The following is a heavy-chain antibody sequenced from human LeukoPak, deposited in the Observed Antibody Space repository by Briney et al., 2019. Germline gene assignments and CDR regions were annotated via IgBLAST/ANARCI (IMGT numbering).Heavy chain of an antibody. V-gene: IGHV4-30-2*01. J-gene: IGHJ4*02. D-gene: IGHD6-19*01. CDR3: ARGIAVDGKEGFDY. CDR1: GGSISSGGYY. Sequence: SETPFLTCTVSGGSISSGGYYWSWIRQPPGKGLEWIVYIYHSGSTYYNPSLKSRVTISVDRSKNQFSLKLSSVTAADTAVYYCARGIAVDGKEGFDYWGQGTLVTVSS. CDR2: IYHSGST.